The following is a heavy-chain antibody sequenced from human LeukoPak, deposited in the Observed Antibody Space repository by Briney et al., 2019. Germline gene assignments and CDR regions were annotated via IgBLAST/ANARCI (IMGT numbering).Heavy chain of an antibody. Sequence: PGGSLRLSCAASGFTFSSYWMSWVRQAPGKGLEWVANIKQDGSEKYYVDSVKGRFTISRDNAKNSLYLQMDSLRAEDTAVYYCARDLDDLLYYYYGMDVWSKGTTVTVSS. J-gene: IGHJ6*04. V-gene: IGHV3-7*03. CDR3: ARDLDDLLYYYYGMDV. D-gene: IGHD1-1*01. CDR2: IKQDGSEK. CDR1: GFTFSSYW.